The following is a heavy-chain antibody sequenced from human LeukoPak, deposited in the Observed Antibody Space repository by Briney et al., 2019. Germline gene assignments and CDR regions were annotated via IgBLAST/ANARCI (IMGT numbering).Heavy chain of an antibody. CDR3: ARVGSYCTNDICHDF. D-gene: IGHD2-8*01. CDR1: GYTFTGYY. Sequence: ASVKVSCKASGYTFTGYYLHWVRQAPAQGLEWMGWINPNSGGTNYAQNFQGRVTMTRDTSITTAYMELSRLTSDDTAVYYCARVGSYCTNDICHDFWGQGTLVTVSS. J-gene: IGHJ4*02. V-gene: IGHV1-2*02. CDR2: INPNSGGT.